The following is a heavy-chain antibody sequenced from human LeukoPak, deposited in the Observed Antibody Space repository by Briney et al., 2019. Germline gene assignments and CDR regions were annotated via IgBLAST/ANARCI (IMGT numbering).Heavy chain of an antibody. V-gene: IGHV4-34*01. Sequence: MASETLSLTCAVYGGSFSGYYWSWIRQPPGKGLEWIGEINHSGSTNYNPSLKSRVTISVDTSKNQFSLKLSSVTAADTAVYYCAGLGSNSSSWYWFDPWGQGTLVTVSS. J-gene: IGHJ5*02. CDR1: GGSFSGYY. D-gene: IGHD6-13*01. CDR2: INHSGST. CDR3: AGLGSNSSSWYWFDP.